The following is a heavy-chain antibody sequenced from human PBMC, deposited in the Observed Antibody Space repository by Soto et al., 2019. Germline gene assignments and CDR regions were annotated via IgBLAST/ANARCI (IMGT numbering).Heavy chain of an antibody. CDR3: ARGRVIVVVPAAMSRFDY. Sequence: SETLSLTCAVYGGSFSGYYWSWIRQPPGKGLEWIGEINHSGSTNYNPSLKSRVTISVDTSKNQFSLKLSSVTAADTAVYYCARGRVIVVVPAAMSRFDYWGQGTLVTVSS. CDR1: GGSFSGYY. D-gene: IGHD2-2*01. CDR2: INHSGST. V-gene: IGHV4-34*01. J-gene: IGHJ4*02.